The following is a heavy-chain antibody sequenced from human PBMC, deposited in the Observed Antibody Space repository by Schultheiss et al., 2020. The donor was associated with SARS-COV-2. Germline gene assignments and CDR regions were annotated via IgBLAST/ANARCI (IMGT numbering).Heavy chain of an antibody. CDR1: GGSFSGYY. V-gene: IGHV4-34*01. J-gene: IGHJ4*02. CDR3: ARAISSSLLFDY. Sequence: SETLSLSCAVYGGSFSGYYWSWIRQPPGKGLEWIGEINHSGSTNYKPSLKSRVTISVDTSKNKFSLKLSSVTSADTAVYYCARAISSSLLFDYWGQGTLVTVSS. CDR2: INHSGST. D-gene: IGHD6-6*01.